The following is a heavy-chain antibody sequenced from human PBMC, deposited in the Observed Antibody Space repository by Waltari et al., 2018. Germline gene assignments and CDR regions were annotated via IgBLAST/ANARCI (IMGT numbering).Heavy chain of an antibody. Sequence: QVHLVQSAAEVKSPGATVKVSCKTSGYSFTSFDITWVRQATGQGPEWRGWMNPSGGDTDYAQKFQGRVTMTTNTSISTAYLHLSSLRSEDTAVYYCARAVGGAARGYYGMDVWGQGTTVTVSS. CDR2: MNPSGGDT. D-gene: IGHD1-26*01. V-gene: IGHV1-8*01. CDR3: ARAVGGAARGYYGMDV. J-gene: IGHJ6*02. CDR1: GYSFTSFD.